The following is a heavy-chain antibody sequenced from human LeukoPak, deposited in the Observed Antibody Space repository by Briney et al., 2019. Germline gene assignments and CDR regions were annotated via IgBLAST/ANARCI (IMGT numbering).Heavy chain of an antibody. V-gene: IGHV4-34*01. CDR3: ARAGRSRRFDP. J-gene: IGHJ5*02. CDR2: INHSGST. CDR1: GGSFSGFY. Sequence: PSETLSLTCAVYGGSFSGFYWSWIRQPPGKGLEWIGEINHSGSTNYNPSLKSRVTISVDTSKNQFSLKLSSVTAADTAVYYCARAGRSRRFDPWGQGTLVTVSS. D-gene: IGHD6-13*01.